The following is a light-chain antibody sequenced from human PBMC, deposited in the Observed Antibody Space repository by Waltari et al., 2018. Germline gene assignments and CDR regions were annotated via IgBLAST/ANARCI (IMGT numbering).Light chain of an antibody. CDR2: WAS. CDR1: QSVLYSSNNKNF. CDR3: QQYYTTLS. V-gene: IGKV4-1*01. Sequence: DIVMTQSPDSLAVSLGARATINCKSSQSVLYSSNNKNFLAWYQQKPGKPPKLLIYWASTRGSGVPDRVSGSGSGTDFTLTISSLQAEDVAVYYCQQYYTTLSFGGGTKVEIK. J-gene: IGKJ4*01.